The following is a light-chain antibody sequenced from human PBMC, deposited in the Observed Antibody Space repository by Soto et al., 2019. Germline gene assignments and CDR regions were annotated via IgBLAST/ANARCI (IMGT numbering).Light chain of an antibody. CDR3: QQRSNWPPIN. CDR1: QSVKTF. V-gene: IGKV3-11*01. Sequence: EIVFTQSPATVSLSPGESATLSCRASQSVKTFLVWYQQKPAQAPRLLIYDASHRATGIPARFSGSGSGTEFTLTISSLQPEDAAVYYCQQRSNWPPINFGQGTRLEIK. CDR2: DAS. J-gene: IGKJ5*01.